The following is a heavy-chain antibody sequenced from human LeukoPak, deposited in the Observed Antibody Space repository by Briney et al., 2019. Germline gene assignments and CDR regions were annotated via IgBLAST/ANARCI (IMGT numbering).Heavy chain of an antibody. CDR2: IYYSGST. V-gene: IGHV4-59*01. D-gene: IGHD3-22*01. CDR1: GGSISSYY. CDR3: ARDSSGYYRGWFDP. Sequence: SETLSLTSTVSGGSISSYYWSWIRQPPGKGLEWIGYIYYSGSTNYNPSLKSRVTISVDTSKNQFSLKLSSVTAADTAVYYCARDSSGYYRGWFDPWGQGTLVTVSS. J-gene: IGHJ5*02.